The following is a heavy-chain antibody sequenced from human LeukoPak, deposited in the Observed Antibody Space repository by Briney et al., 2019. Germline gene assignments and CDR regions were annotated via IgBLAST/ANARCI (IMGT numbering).Heavy chain of an antibody. CDR3: ARQVGYSSGWYIY. CDR2: IYYSGST. CDR1: AFFSSSYY. Sequence: SETLSLTCTVSAFFSSSYYWIWIRQPPGKGLEWIGHIYYSGSTNYNPSLKSRVTISVNTSKNQFSLKLSSVTAADMGVYYCARQVGYSSGWYIYWGQGTLVTVSS. D-gene: IGHD6-19*01. V-gene: IGHV4-59*08. J-gene: IGHJ4*02.